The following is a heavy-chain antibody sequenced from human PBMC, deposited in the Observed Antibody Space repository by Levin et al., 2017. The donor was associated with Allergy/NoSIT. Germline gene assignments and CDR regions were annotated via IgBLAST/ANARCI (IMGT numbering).Heavy chain of an antibody. D-gene: IGHD2-2*01. CDR3: ARVACSSTSCYYYWFDS. J-gene: IGHJ5*01. Sequence: SQTLSLTCTVSGGSVSSGSYYWSWIRQPPGKGLEWIGYIYNSGSTNYNPSLKSRVTISVDTSMDQFSLKLSSVTAADTGVYYCARVACSSTSCYYYWFDSWGQGTLVTVSS. CDR1: GGSVSSGSYY. V-gene: IGHV4-61*01. CDR2: IYNSGST.